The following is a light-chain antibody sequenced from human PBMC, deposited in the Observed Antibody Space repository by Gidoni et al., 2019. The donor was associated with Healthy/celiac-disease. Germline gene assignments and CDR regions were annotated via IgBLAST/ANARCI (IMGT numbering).Light chain of an antibody. J-gene: IGLJ2*01. CDR2: GNN. Sequence: QSVLTPPPSVSGAPAQTVTISCTRSSSNIGSGYDVHWYQHLPGTAPKLLIYGNNNRPSGVPDRFSGSKSGTSASLAITGLQAEDEGDFYCQSYDSSLSGVVFGGGTKLTVL. CDR1: SSNIGSGYD. V-gene: IGLV1-40*01. CDR3: QSYDSSLSGVV.